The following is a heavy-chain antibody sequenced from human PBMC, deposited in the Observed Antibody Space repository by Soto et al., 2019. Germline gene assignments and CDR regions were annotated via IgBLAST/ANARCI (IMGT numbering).Heavy chain of an antibody. D-gene: IGHD6-19*01. CDR1: GYTFTGYY. V-gene: IGHV1-2*04. CDR2: INPNSSGT. J-gene: IGHJ6*02. Sequence: ASVKVSCKASGYTFTGYYMHWVRQAPGQGLEWMGWINPNSSGTNYAQKFQGWVTMTRDTSISTAYMELSRLRSEDTAVYYCARDLIRTVAGYYYYGMDVWGQGTTVTVSS. CDR3: ARDLIRTVAGYYYYGMDV.